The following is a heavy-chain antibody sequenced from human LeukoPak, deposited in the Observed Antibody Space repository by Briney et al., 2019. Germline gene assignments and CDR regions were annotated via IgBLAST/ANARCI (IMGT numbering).Heavy chain of an antibody. J-gene: IGHJ4*02. V-gene: IGHV3-7*01. CDR2: IRQDGGAT. D-gene: IGHD5-18*01. CDR1: GFTFTSYW. Sequence: PGGSLRLSCAASGFTFTSYWMTWVRPAPGKGLEWLANIRQDGGATYYGGSVKGQFTISRDNAKNSLFLQMNSLRAEDTAVYYCATSKDTAGGPYWGQGTLVTVSS. CDR3: ATSKDTAGGPY.